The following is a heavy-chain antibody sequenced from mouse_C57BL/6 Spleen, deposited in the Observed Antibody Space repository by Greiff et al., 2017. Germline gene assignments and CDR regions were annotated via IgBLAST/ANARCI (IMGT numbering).Heavy chain of an antibody. CDR3: AIQLGSYAMDY. J-gene: IGHJ4*01. D-gene: IGHD4-1*02. CDR2: IHPNSGST. CDR1: GYTFTSYW. V-gene: IGHV1-64*01. Sequence: QVQLKQPGAELVKPGASVKLSCKASGYTFTSYWMHWVKQRPGQGLEWIGMIHPNSGSTNYNEKFKSKATLTVDKSSSTAYMQLSSLTSEDSAVYYCAIQLGSYAMDYWGQGTSVTVSS.